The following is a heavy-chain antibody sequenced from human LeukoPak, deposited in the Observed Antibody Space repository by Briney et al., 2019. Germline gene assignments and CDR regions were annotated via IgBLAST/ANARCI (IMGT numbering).Heavy chain of an antibody. D-gene: IGHD6-19*01. CDR1: GGTFSSYA. CDR3: ASFQWLAPTAVY. J-gene: IGHJ4*02. V-gene: IGHV1-69*04. CDR2: IISILGIA. Sequence: GASVKVSCKASGGTFSSYAISWVRQAPGQGLEWMGRIISILGIANYAQKFQGRVTITADKSTSTAYMELSSLRSEDTAVYYCASFQWLAPTAVYWGQGTLVTVSS.